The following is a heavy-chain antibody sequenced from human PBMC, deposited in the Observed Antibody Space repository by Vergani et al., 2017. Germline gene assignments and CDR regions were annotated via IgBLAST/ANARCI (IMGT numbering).Heavy chain of an antibody. Sequence: EVQLVESGGVVVQPGGSLRLSCAASGFTFDDYAMHWVRQAPGKGLEWVSSISSSSSYIYYADSVKGRFTISRDNAKKSLYLQMNSLRAEDTAVYYCARDYDFWSGPAGQRYNWFDPWGQGTLVTVSS. D-gene: IGHD3-3*01. CDR2: ISSSSSYI. J-gene: IGHJ5*02. CDR1: GFTFDDYA. CDR3: ARDYDFWSGPAGQRYNWFDP. V-gene: IGHV3-21*01.